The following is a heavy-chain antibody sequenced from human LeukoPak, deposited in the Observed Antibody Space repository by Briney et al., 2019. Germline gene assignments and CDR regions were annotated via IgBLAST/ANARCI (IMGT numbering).Heavy chain of an antibody. CDR2: ISWDGGST. CDR1: GFTFDDYT. V-gene: IGHV3-43*01. CDR3: ARPSSGWYGS. D-gene: IGHD6-19*01. J-gene: IGHJ4*02. Sequence: GGSLRLSCAASGFTFDDYTMHWVRQAPGKGLEWVSLISWDGGSTYYADSVKGRFTISRDNPKNTLYLQMDSLRAEDTAVYYCARPSSGWYGSWGQGTLVTVSS.